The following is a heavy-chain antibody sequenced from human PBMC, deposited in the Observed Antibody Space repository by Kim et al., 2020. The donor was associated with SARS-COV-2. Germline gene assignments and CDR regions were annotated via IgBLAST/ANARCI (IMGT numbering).Heavy chain of an antibody. CDR3: ARDSGSYYAGWLDY. V-gene: IGHV3-48*03. CDR1: GFTFSSYE. CDR2: ISSSGSTI. Sequence: GGSLRLSCAASGFTFSSYEMNWVRQAPGKGLEWVSYISSSGSTIYYADSVKGRFTISRDNAKNSLYLQMNSLRAEDTAVYYCARDSGSYYAGWLDYWGQGTLVTVSS. D-gene: IGHD1-26*01. J-gene: IGHJ4*02.